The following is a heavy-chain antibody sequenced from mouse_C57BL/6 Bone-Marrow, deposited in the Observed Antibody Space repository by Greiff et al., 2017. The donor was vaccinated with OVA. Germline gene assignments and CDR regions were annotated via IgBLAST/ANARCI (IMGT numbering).Heavy chain of an antibody. D-gene: IGHD1-1*01. Sequence: QVQLKQSGAELVRPGSSVKLSCKASGYTFTSYWMDWVKQRPGQGLEWIGNIYPSDSETHYNQKFKDKATLTVDKSSSTAYMQLSSLTSEDSAVYYCAREGLLRSYYFDYWGQGTTLTVSS. CDR3: AREGLLRSYYFDY. V-gene: IGHV1-61*01. CDR2: IYPSDSET. J-gene: IGHJ2*01. CDR1: GYTFTSYW.